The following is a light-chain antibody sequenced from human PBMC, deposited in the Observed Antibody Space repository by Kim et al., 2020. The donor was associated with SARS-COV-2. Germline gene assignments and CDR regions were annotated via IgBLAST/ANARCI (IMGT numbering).Light chain of an antibody. CDR2: RAS. V-gene: IGKV3-20*01. J-gene: IGKJ1*01. CDR3: QQYGNSPRT. CDR1: QLINGNK. Sequence: SPGESATPSCRASQLINGNKFAWYQQLGGQPPNLFIYRASLRPTGIPDRFSGSGSGTEFALTISRLEPEDFAVYYCQQYGNSPRTFGQGTKVDIK.